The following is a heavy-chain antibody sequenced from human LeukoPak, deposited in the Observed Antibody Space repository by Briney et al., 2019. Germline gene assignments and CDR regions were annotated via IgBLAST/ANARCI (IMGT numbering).Heavy chain of an antibody. D-gene: IGHD4-17*01. J-gene: IGHJ6*03. CDR2: ISSSSSHI. V-gene: IGHV3-21*01. Sequence: GGSLRLSCAASGFTFSSYRMNWVRQAPGKGLEWVSSISSSSSHIYYADSVKGRFTISRDSAKNSLYLQMNSLRAEDTAVYYCARDLRLRFYYMDVWGKGTTATVSS. CDR3: ARDLRLRFYYMDV. CDR1: GFTFSSYR.